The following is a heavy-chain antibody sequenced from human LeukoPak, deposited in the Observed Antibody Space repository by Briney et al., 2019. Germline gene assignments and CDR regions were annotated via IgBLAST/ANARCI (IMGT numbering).Heavy chain of an antibody. D-gene: IGHD6-19*01. V-gene: IGHV3-30-3*01. CDR3: ARDLSSGWYPEYYFDY. CDR2: ISYDGSNK. CDR1: GFTFSSYA. J-gene: IGHJ4*02. Sequence: GGSPRLSCAASGFTFSSYAMHWVRQAPGKGLEWVAVISYDGSNKYYADSVKGRFTISRDNSKNTLYLQMNSLRAEDTAVYYCARDLSSGWYPEYYFDYWGQGTLVTVSS.